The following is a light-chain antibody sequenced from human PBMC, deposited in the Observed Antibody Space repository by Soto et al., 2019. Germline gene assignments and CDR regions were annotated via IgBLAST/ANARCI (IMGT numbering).Light chain of an antibody. CDR1: NSDVGGYNF. CDR2: EVS. CDR3: SSYTSSTTLYV. V-gene: IGLV2-14*01. Sequence: QSVLTQPASVSGSPGQSITISCTGTNSDVGGYNFVSWYQQTPGKAPKLLISEVSNRPSGVSSRFSGSKSGNTASLTISGLQAEDEADYHCSSYTSSTTLYVFGTGTKLTVL. J-gene: IGLJ1*01.